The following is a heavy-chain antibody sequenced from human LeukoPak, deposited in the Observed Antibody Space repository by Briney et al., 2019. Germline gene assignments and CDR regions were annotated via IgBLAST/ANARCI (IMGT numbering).Heavy chain of an antibody. CDR1: GFTFSTYW. V-gene: IGHV3-7*05. Sequence: GGSLRLSCVDSGFTFSTYWMSWVRQAPGRGLEWVANIKQDGSEKYYVDSVKGRFTISRDNAQNPLFLQMNSLGADDTAVYYCASGNGMDVWGQGTTVTVSS. J-gene: IGHJ6*02. CDR2: IKQDGSEK. CDR3: ASGNGMDV.